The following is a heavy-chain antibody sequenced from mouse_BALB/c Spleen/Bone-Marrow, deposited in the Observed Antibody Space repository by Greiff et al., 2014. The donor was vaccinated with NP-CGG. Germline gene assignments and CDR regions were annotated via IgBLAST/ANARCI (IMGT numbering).Heavy chain of an antibody. J-gene: IGHJ2*01. CDR2: IYPGTGST. Sequence: LQQSGSELVRPGASVKLSCKASGYTFTSYWMHWVKQRPGQGLEWIGNIYPGTGSTNYDEKFKTKATLTVDTSSSTAYMQLSSLTPEDSAVYYCARWLLLDYWGQGTTLTVSS. V-gene: IGHV1S22*01. CDR1: GYTFTSYW. CDR3: ARWLLLDY. D-gene: IGHD2-3*01.